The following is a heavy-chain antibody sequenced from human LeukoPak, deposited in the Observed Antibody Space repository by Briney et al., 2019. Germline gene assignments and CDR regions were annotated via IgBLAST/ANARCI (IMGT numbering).Heavy chain of an antibody. CDR2: INPNSGGT. D-gene: IGHD2-15*01. V-gene: IGHV1-2*02. CDR3: ARVVVVAATTLYYYGMDV. J-gene: IGHJ6*02. CDR1: GYTFTGYY. Sequence: KPGASVKVSCKASGYTFTGYYMHWVRQAPGQGLERMGWINPNSGGTNYAQKFQVRVTMTRDTSISTAYMELSRLRSDATAVYYCARVVVVAATTLYYYGMDVWGQGTTVTVSS.